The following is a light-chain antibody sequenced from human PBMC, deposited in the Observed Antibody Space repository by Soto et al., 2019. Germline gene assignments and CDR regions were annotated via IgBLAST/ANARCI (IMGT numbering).Light chain of an antibody. CDR3: SSYTSSSTLEV. V-gene: IGLV2-14*01. CDR1: SSDVGAYNY. CDR2: DVS. J-gene: IGLJ1*01. Sequence: QSVLTQPASVSGSPGQSITISCTGTSSDVGAYNYVSWYQQHPGKAPKLMIYDVSNRPSGVSNRFSGSKSGNTASLTISRLQAEDEADYYCSSYTSSSTLEVFGTGTKVTVL.